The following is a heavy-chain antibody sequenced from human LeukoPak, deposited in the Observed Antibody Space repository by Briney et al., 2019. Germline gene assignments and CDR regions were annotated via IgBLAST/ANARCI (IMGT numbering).Heavy chain of an antibody. V-gene: IGHV1-46*01. D-gene: IGHD1-26*01. J-gene: IGHJ5*02. Sequence: ASVKVSCKASGYTFTSYGISWVRQAPGQGLEWMAIINPSGDFRSYAQKFQGRLTVTGDMSTRTVYMELSDLRPEDTAVYYCARDYSGEWEQLTGWWFDPWGQGTLVIVSS. CDR2: INPSGDFR. CDR3: ARDYSGEWEQLTGWWFDP. CDR1: GYTFTSYG.